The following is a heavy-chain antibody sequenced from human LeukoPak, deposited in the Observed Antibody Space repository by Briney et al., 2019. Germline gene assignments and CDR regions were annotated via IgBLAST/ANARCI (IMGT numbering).Heavy chain of an antibody. CDR1: GFTFSSYS. Sequence: QPGGSLRLSCAASGFTFSSYSMNWVRQAPGKGLEWVSYISSSSSTIYYADSVKGRFTISRDNAKNSLYLQMNSLRAEDTAVYYCASYNYYDSSGYFRRGENAFDIWGQGTMVTVSS. V-gene: IGHV3-48*01. J-gene: IGHJ3*02. CDR2: ISSSSSTI. D-gene: IGHD3-22*01. CDR3: ASYNYYDSSGYFRRGENAFDI.